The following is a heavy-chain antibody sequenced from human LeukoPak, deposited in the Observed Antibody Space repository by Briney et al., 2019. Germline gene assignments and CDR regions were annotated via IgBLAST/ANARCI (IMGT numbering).Heavy chain of an antibody. D-gene: IGHD3-22*01. CDR2: IYPGDSDT. J-gene: IGHJ4*02. V-gene: IGHV5-51*01. CDR1: GYNFTSYW. Sequence: GESLKISCKGSGYNFTSYWIGWVRQMPGKGLEWMGIIYPGDSDTRYSPSFQVQVTISADKSINTAYLQWSSLKASDTAVYYCARHNLPGYYDSSSDYWGQGTLVTVSS. CDR3: ARHNLPGYYDSSSDY.